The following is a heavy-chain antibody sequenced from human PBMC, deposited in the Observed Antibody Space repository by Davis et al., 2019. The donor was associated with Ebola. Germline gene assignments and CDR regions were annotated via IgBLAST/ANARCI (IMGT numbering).Heavy chain of an antibody. Sequence: RGSLRPSCAASAFTFRSSSMNWLRQAPGKGLEWVSSISSSSSYIYYADSVKGRFTISRDIAKNSLYLQMNSLRAEDTAVYDCARDRNGDYLDYWGQGTLVTVSS. V-gene: IGHV3-21*01. J-gene: IGHJ4*02. D-gene: IGHD4-17*01. CDR1: AFTFRSSS. CDR3: ARDRNGDYLDY. CDR2: ISSSSSYI.